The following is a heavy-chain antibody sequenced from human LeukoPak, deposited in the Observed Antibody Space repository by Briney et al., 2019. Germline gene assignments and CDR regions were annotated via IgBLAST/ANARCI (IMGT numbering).Heavy chain of an antibody. CDR2: IYYSGST. D-gene: IGHD2-2*02. CDR1: GGSISSYY. Sequence: SETLSLTCTVSGGSISSYYWSWIRQPPGKGLEWIGYIYYSGSTNYNPSLKSRVTISVDTSKNQFSLKLSSVTAADTAVYYCARDDIVVVPAAIRFGLDYYYGMDVWGQGTTVTVSS. CDR3: ARDDIVVVPAAIRFGLDYYYGMDV. V-gene: IGHV4-59*12. J-gene: IGHJ6*02.